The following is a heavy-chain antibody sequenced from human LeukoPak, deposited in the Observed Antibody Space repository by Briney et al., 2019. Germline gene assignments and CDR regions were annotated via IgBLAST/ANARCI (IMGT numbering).Heavy chain of an antibody. D-gene: IGHD2-2*03. J-gene: IGHJ5*02. Sequence: PGVSLRLSCAASGFTFSSYSMNWVRQAPGKGLEWVSGIGSNSVPTVYADSVKGRFTISRDDSKSMLYLQMDSLRVEDTAVYYCAKHCSGYCNTASEKRFDPWGQGTLVTVSS. CDR2: IGSNSVPT. V-gene: IGHV3-23*01. CDR1: GFTFSSYS. CDR3: AKHCSGYCNTASEKRFDP.